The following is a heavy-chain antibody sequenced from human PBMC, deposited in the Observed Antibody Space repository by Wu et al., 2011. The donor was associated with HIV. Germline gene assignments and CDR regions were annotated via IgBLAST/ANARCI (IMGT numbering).Heavy chain of an antibody. CDR1: GYSFTSYW. J-gene: IGHJ4*02. V-gene: IGHV5-51*01. Sequence: VQLVQSGAEVKKPGESLKISCKGSGYSFTSYWIAWVRQMPGKGLEWMGIIYRGDSDTRYSPSFQGQVTISSDNSTRTAYLQWSSLKASDTAMYYCASVPVSGAAFDFWGQGTLVTVSS. CDR3: ASVPVSGAAFDF. CDR2: IYRGDSDT. D-gene: IGHD6-19*01.